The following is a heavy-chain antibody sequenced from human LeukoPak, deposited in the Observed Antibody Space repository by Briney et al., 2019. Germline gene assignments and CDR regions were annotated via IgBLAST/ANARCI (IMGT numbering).Heavy chain of an antibody. J-gene: IGHJ4*02. D-gene: IGHD5-24*01. CDR1: GFTFNSYA. V-gene: IGHV3-23*01. Sequence: GGSLRLSCAASGFTFNSYAMTWVRQARAKGLEWVSAVSDSGSSTYYADSVKGRFTISTDNSKNTLYLQMNSLRAEDTAVYYCAKGYLSRDGYDYWGQGTLVTVSS. CDR3: AKGYLSRDGYDY. CDR2: VSDSGSST.